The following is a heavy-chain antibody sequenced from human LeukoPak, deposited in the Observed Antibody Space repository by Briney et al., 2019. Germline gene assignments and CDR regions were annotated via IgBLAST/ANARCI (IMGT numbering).Heavy chain of an antibody. CDR3: AKDNQDWDYYYDSSGYPDAFDI. V-gene: IGHV3-30*18. Sequence: GGSLRLSCAASGFTFSSYGMHWVRQAPGKGLEWVAVISYDGSNKYYADSVKGRFTISRDSSKNTLYLQMNSLRAEDTAVYYCAKDNQDWDYYYDSSGYPDAFDIWGQGTMVTVSS. D-gene: IGHD3-22*01. CDR2: ISYDGSNK. CDR1: GFTFSSYG. J-gene: IGHJ3*02.